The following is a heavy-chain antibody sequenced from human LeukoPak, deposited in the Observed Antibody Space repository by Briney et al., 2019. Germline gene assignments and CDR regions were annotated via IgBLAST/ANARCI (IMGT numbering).Heavy chain of an antibody. CDR1: GGSISSYY. V-gene: IGHV4-4*07. CDR2: IYTSGST. D-gene: IGHD2-15*01. Sequence: SETLSLTCTVSGGSISSYYWSWIRQPAGTGLEWIGRIYTSGSTNYNPSLKSRVTMSVDTSKNQFSLKLSTVTAADTAVYYCARDALYCSGGSCYFDCWGQGTLVTVSS. J-gene: IGHJ4*02. CDR3: ARDALYCSGGSCYFDC.